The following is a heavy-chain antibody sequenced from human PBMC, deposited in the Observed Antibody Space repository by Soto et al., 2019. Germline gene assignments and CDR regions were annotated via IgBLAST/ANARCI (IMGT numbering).Heavy chain of an antibody. J-gene: IGHJ5*02. V-gene: IGHV3-23*01. CDR1: GFTFRNYT. CDR2: IRGGGDRT. CDR3: ARDEIIAATPYWFDP. D-gene: IGHD2-15*01. Sequence: PGGSLRLSCAGSGFTFRNYTMSWVRQAPGRGLEWVSAIRGGGDRTYYTDSVKGRFTISRDNSNNTLHLQMNSLRAEDTAVYYCARDEIIAATPYWFDPWGQGALVTVSS.